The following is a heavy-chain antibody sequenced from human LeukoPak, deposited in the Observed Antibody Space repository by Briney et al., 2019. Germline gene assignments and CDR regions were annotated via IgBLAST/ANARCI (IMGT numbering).Heavy chain of an antibody. V-gene: IGHV4-59*10. CDR2: IWSSGTT. J-gene: IGHJ4*02. Sequence: SETLSLTCAVYGGSFSGYYWNWIRQPAGKGLEWIGRIWSSGTTNYNPFLKSRVTMSLDTSKNQVSLNLISVTAADTALYYCARSEYVTFDYWGRGTVVIVSS. CDR3: ARSEYVTFDY. CDR1: GGSFSGYY. D-gene: IGHD3-16*01.